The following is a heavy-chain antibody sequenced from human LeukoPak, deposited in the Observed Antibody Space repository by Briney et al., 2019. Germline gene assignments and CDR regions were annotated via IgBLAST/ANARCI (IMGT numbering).Heavy chain of an antibody. CDR3: AREPRRSGAEIGDFDI. J-gene: IGHJ3*02. CDR1: GGSISSYY. Sequence: SETLSLTCTVSGGSISSYYWSWIRQPAGQELEWIGRIYTSGSTNSNPSLKSRVTVSVDMSKNQFSLMLSSVTAADTAVYYGAREPRRSGAEIGDFDIWGRGTMVTVSA. D-gene: IGHD3-10*01. CDR2: IYTSGST. V-gene: IGHV4-4*07.